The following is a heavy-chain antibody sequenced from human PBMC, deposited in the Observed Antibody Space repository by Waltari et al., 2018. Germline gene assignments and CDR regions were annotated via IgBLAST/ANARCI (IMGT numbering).Heavy chain of an antibody. CDR1: GGSISSSSYY. J-gene: IGHJ6*02. CDR2: IYYSGST. D-gene: IGHD1-26*01. V-gene: IGHV4-39*01. CDR3: ASGLVGAYYYYYYGMDV. Sequence: QLQLQESGPGLVKPSETLSLTCTVSGGSISSSSYYWGWNRQPPGKGLGWIGSIYYSGSTYYNPSLKSRVTISVDTSKNQFSLKLSSVTAADTAVYYCASGLVGAYYYYYYGMDVWGQGTTVTVSS.